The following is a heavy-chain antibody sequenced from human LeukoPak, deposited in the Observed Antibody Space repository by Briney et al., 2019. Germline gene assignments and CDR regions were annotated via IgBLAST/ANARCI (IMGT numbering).Heavy chain of an antibody. D-gene: IGHD6-13*01. Sequence: GGSLRLSCAASGFAFSSDWRHWVRRAPGKGLVWVSRINSDGSSTTYAYSVKGRFTISSDNAKNTRSQQMNSLRADHTVLYDCASRWWYFDLWGRGTLVTVSS. J-gene: IGHJ2*01. V-gene: IGHV3-74*03. CDR3: ASRWWYFDL. CDR1: GFAFSSDW. CDR2: INSDGSST.